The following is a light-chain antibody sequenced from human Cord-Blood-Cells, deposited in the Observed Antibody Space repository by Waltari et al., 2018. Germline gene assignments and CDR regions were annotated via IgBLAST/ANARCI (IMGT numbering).Light chain of an antibody. CDR2: DVS. Sequence: QSALTQPASVSGSPGQSITLSCTGTSSDVGGSNYVSWYQQHPGKAPKLMIYDVSNRPSGVSNRFSGSKSGNTASLTISGLQAEDEADYYCSSYTSSSTNWVFGGGTKLTVL. J-gene: IGLJ3*02. CDR1: SSDVGGSNY. V-gene: IGLV2-14*01. CDR3: SSYTSSSTNWV.